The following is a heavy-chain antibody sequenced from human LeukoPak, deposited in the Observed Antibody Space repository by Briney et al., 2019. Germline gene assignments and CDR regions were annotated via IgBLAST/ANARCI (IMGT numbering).Heavy chain of an antibody. CDR2: INPNSGGT. J-gene: IGHJ4*02. Sequence: ASVKVSCKASGYTFTGYYMHWVRQAPGQGLEWMGWINPNSGGTNYAQKFQGRVTMTRDTSISTAYMELSRLRSDGTAVYYCARGGARGSVFGVANIDYWGQGTLVTVSS. CDR3: ARGGARGSVFGVANIDY. V-gene: IGHV1-2*02. CDR1: GYTFTGYY. D-gene: IGHD3-3*01.